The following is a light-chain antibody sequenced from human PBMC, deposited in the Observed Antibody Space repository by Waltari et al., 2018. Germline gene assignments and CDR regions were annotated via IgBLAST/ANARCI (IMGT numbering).Light chain of an antibody. CDR3: QQYHQRPPWT. J-gene: IGKJ1*01. Sequence: ETVLTQSPGILSVSPGERATLSCRARQFVTTNLAWYQQKPGLVPRLLIYELSTRAAGVPARFSGSGSGTEFTLTISSLQSEDFAVYYCQQYHQRPPWTFGPGTKVEMK. CDR1: QFVTTN. CDR2: ELS. V-gene: IGKV3-15*01.